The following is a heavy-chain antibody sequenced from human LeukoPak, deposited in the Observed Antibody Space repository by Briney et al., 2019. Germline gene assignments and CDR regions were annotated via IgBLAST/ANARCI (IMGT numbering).Heavy chain of an antibody. Sequence: ASVKVSCKASGGTFSNYAISWVRQAPGQGLEWMGGIIPIFGTANYAQKFQGRVTITADESTSTAYMELSSPRSEDTAVYYCARETYGSGSYLYWGQGTLVTVSS. CDR2: IIPIFGTA. CDR1: GGTFSNYA. J-gene: IGHJ4*02. D-gene: IGHD3-10*01. V-gene: IGHV1-69*13. CDR3: ARETYGSGSYLY.